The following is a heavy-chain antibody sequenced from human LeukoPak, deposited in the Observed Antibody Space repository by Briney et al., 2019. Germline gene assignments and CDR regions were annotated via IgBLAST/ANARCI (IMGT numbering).Heavy chain of an antibody. Sequence: SGTLSLTCAVSGGSISSSNWWSWVRQPPGKGLEWIGEIYHSGSTNYNPSLKSRVIMSVDTSKNQFSLKLSSVTAADTAVYYCARPLGYCSDSRCPQSWFDPWGQGTLVTVSS. D-gene: IGHD2-15*01. CDR2: IYHSGST. CDR1: GGSISSSNW. V-gene: IGHV4-4*02. J-gene: IGHJ5*02. CDR3: ARPLGYCSDSRCPQSWFDP.